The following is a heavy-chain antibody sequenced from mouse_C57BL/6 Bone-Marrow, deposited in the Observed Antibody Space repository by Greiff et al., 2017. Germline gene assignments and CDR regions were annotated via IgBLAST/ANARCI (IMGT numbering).Heavy chain of an antibody. J-gene: IGHJ4*01. D-gene: IGHD1-1*01. V-gene: IGHV1-69*01. CDR1: GYTFTSYW. CDR3: ARSGDYYVRDYAMDY. Sequence: QVQLQQPGAELVMPGASVKLSCKASGYTFTSYWMHWVKQRPGQGLEWIGEIDPSDSYTNYNQKFKGKSTLTVDKSSSTAYMQLSSLTSEDSAVYYCARSGDYYVRDYAMDYWGQGTSVTVSS. CDR2: IDPSDSYT.